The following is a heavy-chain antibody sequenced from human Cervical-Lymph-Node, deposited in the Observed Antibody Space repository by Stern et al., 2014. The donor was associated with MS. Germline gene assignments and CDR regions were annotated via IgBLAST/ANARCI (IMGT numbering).Heavy chain of an antibody. Sequence: VQLVQSGDEVKKPGSSVKVSCKASRDTFSHYALSWVRQAPEHGLEWMGGIIPGLGTTSYAPQFQGRITISADISTNTLYLELTSLRSEDTAVYFCARDQGDYGSGSEDSWFDPWGQGTLVTVSS. CDR3: ARDQGDYGSGSEDSWFDP. D-gene: IGHD3-10*01. J-gene: IGHJ5*02. CDR2: IIPGLGTT. CDR1: RDTFSHYA. V-gene: IGHV1-69*06.